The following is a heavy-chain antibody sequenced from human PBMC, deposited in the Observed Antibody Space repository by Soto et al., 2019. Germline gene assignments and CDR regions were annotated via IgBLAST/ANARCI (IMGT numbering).Heavy chain of an antibody. CDR1: GGSISSSSYY. V-gene: IGHV4-39*01. J-gene: IGHJ4*02. D-gene: IGHD3-3*01. CDR3: ASGLGHDVWSGYSY. Sequence: QLQLQESGPGLVKPSETLSLTCTVSGGSISSSSYYWGWIRQPPGKGLEWIGSIYYSGSTYYNPSLKSRVTISVDPSKNQFSLKLSSVTAADTAVYYCASGLGHDVWSGYSYWGQGTLVTVSS. CDR2: IYYSGST.